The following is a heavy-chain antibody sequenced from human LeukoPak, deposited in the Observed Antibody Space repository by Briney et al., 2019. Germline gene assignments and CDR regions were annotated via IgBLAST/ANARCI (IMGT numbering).Heavy chain of an antibody. CDR3: TRVGLSGSRNNDAFDI. D-gene: IGHD1-26*01. CDR2: IRSKAYGGTT. V-gene: IGHV3-49*04. Sequence: GRSLRLSCTASGFTFGDYAMSWVRQAPGKGLEWVGFIRSKAYGGTTEYAASVKGRFTISRDDSKSIAYLQMNSLETEDTAVYYCTRVGLSGSRNNDAFDIWGQGTMVTVSS. J-gene: IGHJ3*02. CDR1: GFTFGDYA.